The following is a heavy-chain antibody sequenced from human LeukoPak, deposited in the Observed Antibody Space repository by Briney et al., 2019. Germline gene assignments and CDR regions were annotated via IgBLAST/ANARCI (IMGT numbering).Heavy chain of an antibody. V-gene: IGHV3-33*01. CDR3: ARERRSSGYTYFDY. Sequence: GGSLRLSCSASGFTLDNYGIHWVRRAAGKGLEWVAVIWDDGSNEYYAESVKGRFTISRDNSKNTLYLQMGSLRAEDMAVYYCARERRSSGYTYFDYWGQGTLVTVSS. D-gene: IGHD3-22*01. CDR2: IWDDGSNE. J-gene: IGHJ4*02. CDR1: GFTLDNYG.